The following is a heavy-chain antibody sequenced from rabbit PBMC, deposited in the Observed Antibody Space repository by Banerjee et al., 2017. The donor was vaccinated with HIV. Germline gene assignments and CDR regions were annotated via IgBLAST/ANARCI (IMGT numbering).Heavy chain of an antibody. D-gene: IGHD4-1*01. V-gene: IGHV1S45*01. CDR3: ARDLAGVIGWNFNL. CDR1: GFDFSSNA. CDR2: INTSSGNT. Sequence: QEQLVESGGGLVQPGASLTLTCKASGFDFSSNAMCWVRQAPGKGLEWIAYINTSSGNTVYASWAKGRFTISKTSSPTVTLQMTSLTAADTATYFCARDLAGVIGWNFNLWGPGTLVTVS. J-gene: IGHJ4*01.